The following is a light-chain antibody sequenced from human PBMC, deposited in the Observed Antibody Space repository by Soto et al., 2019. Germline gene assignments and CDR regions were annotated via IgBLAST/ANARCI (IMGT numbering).Light chain of an antibody. Sequence: QSVLTQPASVSGAPGQRVTISCTGSSSNIGAGYDVHWYQQLPGTAPKLLIYGNINRPSGVPDRFSGSKSGTSASLAITGLQAEDEADYYCQSYDSSLSGSVFGGGTKLTVL. CDR2: GNI. CDR3: QSYDSSLSGSV. CDR1: SSNIGAGYD. J-gene: IGLJ2*01. V-gene: IGLV1-40*01.